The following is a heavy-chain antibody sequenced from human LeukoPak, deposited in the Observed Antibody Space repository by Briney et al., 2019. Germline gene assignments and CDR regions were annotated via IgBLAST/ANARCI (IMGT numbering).Heavy chain of an antibody. CDR3: ARVSGSRNEYFGAFDI. Sequence: PGGSLGLPCGASGFTFPNYLMQWGRPAPGKGPGWVSRIYSDVSTKSYADSVKGRFTISRDNAENTLYLQMNSLRAEDTAVYYCARVSGSRNEYFGAFDIWGQGTMVTVSS. V-gene: IGHV3-74*01. J-gene: IGHJ3*02. CDR1: GFTFPNYL. CDR2: IYSDVSTK. D-gene: IGHD3-10*01.